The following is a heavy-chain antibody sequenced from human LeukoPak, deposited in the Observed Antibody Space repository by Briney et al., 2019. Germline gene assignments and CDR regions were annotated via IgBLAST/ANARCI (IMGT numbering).Heavy chain of an antibody. CDR1: GGSISSSSYY. Sequence: PSETLSLTCSVSGGSISSSSYYWGWIRQPPGKGLEWIGSIYYSGSTNYNPSLKSRVTISVDTSKNQFSLKLSSVTAADTAVYYCARARGTRYCSGGSCYSLGGAFDYWGQGTLVTVSS. CDR2: IYYSGST. D-gene: IGHD2-15*01. CDR3: ARARGTRYCSGGSCYSLGGAFDY. V-gene: IGHV4-39*07. J-gene: IGHJ4*02.